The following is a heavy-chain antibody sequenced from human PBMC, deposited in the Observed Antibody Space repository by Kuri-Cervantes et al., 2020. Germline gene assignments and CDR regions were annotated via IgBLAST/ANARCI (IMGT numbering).Heavy chain of an antibody. J-gene: IGHJ4*02. D-gene: IGHD3-10*01. CDR1: GFTFSSYG. V-gene: IGHV3-53*01. CDR3: ARSSAGSGYFDY. Sequence: GESLKISCAASGFTFSSYGMHWVRQAPGKGLEWVSVIYSGGSTYYADSVKGRFTTSRDNSKNTLYLQMNSLRAEDTAVYYCARSSAGSGYFDYWGQGTLVTVSS. CDR2: IYSGGST.